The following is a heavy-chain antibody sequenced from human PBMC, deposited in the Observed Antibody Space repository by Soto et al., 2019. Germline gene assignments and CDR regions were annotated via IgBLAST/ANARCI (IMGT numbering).Heavy chain of an antibody. D-gene: IGHD2-15*01. CDR2: IKEDGSEN. CDR3: ARERYCSGGACHSGTAFDI. V-gene: IGHV3-7*01. Sequence: EVEVVESGGGSVQPGGSLRLSCAASGFTFRNYFMTWVRQAPGKGLEWVAGIKEDGSENYYVDSVKGRFTISRGNAKGSMYLQMNSLRAEDTAAYYCARERYCSGGACHSGTAFDIWGQGTMVIVSS. J-gene: IGHJ3*02. CDR1: GFTFRNYF.